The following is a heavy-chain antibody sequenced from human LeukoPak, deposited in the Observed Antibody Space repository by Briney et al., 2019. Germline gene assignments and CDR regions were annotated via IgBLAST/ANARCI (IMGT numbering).Heavy chain of an antibody. CDR2: IYSGGNT. CDR3: VRDIYCSGGSCIHN. Sequence: GGSLRLSCAASGFTVSSNYMSWVRQAPGKGLEWVSVIYSGGNTYHADSVKGRFTISRDNSKNMLYLQVNSLRVEVTAVYYCVRDIYCSGGSCIHNWGQGTLVTVSS. D-gene: IGHD2-15*01. V-gene: IGHV3-66*01. J-gene: IGHJ4*02. CDR1: GFTVSSNY.